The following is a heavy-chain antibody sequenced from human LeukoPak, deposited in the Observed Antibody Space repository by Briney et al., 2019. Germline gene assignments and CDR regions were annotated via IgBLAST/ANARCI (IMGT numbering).Heavy chain of an antibody. CDR1: GGSVSSNSAA. CDR2: TYYRSKWYN. D-gene: IGHD6-19*01. Sequence: KASQTLSLTCAISGGSVSSNSAAWNWIRQSPSRGLEWLGRTYYRSKWYNDYAVSVKSRITINPDTSKNQFSLQLNSVTPEDTAVYYCARDTAIAVAGNWFDPWGQGTLVTVSS. CDR3: ARDTAIAVAGNWFDP. V-gene: IGHV6-1*01. J-gene: IGHJ5*02.